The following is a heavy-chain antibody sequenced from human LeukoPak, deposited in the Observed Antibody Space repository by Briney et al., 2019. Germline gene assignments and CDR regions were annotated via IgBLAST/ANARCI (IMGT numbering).Heavy chain of an antibody. CDR2: IYRSGSA. D-gene: IGHD4-11*01. CDR1: RYSISSGYH. CDR3: ARVDYILDY. V-gene: IGHV4-38-2*01. J-gene: IGHJ4*02. Sequence: SETLSLTCAVSRYSISSGYHWAWIRQPPGKGLEWIGSIYRSGSAYYNPSLKSRVTISVDTSKNQFSLRVTSVTAADRAVYYCARVDYILDYWAQGTLVTVSS.